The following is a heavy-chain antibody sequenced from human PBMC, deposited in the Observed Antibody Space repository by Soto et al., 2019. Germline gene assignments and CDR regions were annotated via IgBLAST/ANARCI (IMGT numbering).Heavy chain of an antibody. V-gene: IGHV4-59*01. D-gene: IGHD6-19*01. Sequence: SETLSLTCTVSGGSISSYYWSWIRQPPGKGLEWIGYIYYSGSTNYNPSLKSRVTISVDTSKNQFSLKLSSVTAADTAVYYCAGRYSSGFDYWGQGTLVTV. CDR3: AGRYSSGFDY. CDR1: GGSISSYY. J-gene: IGHJ4*02. CDR2: IYYSGST.